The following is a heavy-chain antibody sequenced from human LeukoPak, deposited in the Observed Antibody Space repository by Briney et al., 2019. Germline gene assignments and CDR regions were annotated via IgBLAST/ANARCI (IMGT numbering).Heavy chain of an antibody. CDR3: ARAGYYGSGSYLGNWFDP. Sequence: TLSLTCAVSGGSISSGGYSWSWLRQPPGKGLEWIGYIYHSGSTYYNPSLKSRVTISVDRSKNQFSLKLSSVTAADTAVYYCARAGYYGSGSYLGNWFDPWGQGTLVTVSS. J-gene: IGHJ5*02. CDR2: IYHSGST. V-gene: IGHV4-30-2*01. D-gene: IGHD3-10*01. CDR1: GGSISSGGYS.